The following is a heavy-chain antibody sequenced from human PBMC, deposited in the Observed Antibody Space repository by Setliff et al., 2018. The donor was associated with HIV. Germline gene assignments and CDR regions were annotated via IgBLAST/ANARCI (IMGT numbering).Heavy chain of an antibody. CDR3: ARGALLAVFDFDH. Sequence: ASVKVSCKASGYTLTGYYMHWVRQAPGQSLEWMGWINVGKGDTKYSQELQGRITLTTDTSANTAYMELSSLRSDDTAVYFCARGALLAVFDFDHWGHGTLVTVS. CDR1: GYTLTGYY. V-gene: IGHV1-3*01. J-gene: IGHJ4*01. D-gene: IGHD2-21*01. CDR2: INVGKGDT.